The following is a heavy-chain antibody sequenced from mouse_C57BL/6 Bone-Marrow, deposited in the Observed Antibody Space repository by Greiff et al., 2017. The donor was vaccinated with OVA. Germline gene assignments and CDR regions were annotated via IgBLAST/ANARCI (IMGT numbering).Heavy chain of an antibody. CDR1: GYSITSGYY. CDR2: ISYDGSN. D-gene: IGHD2-4*01. CDR3: AREGSTMITTMDVLYYAMDY. J-gene: IGHJ4*01. Sequence: EVQLQQSGPGLVKPSQSLSLTCSVTGYSITSGYYWNWIRQFPGNKLEWMGYISYDGSNNYNPSLKNRISITRDTSKNQFFLKLNSVTTEDTATYYCAREGSTMITTMDVLYYAMDYWGQGTSVTVSS. V-gene: IGHV3-6*01.